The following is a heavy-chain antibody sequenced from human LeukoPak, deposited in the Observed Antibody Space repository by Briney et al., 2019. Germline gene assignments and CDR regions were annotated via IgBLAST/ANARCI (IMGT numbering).Heavy chain of an antibody. D-gene: IGHD6-25*01. CDR1: GLTFSSHW. Sequence: GSLRLSCAASGLTFSSHWMHWVRQAPGKGLVWVSRITNDGSSTTYADSVKGRFTISRDNSKNTLYLQMNSLRVEDTAVYYCAKGSAASRPYYFDYWGQGTLVTVSS. J-gene: IGHJ4*02. CDR3: AKGSAASRPYYFDY. V-gene: IGHV3-74*01. CDR2: ITNDGSST.